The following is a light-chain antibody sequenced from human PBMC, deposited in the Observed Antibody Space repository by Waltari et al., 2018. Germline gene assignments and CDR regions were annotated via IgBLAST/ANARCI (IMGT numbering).Light chain of an antibody. CDR3: CSYAGLGTYV. J-gene: IGLJ1*01. CDR2: EVI. Sequence: QSALTQPASVSGTPGQSITISCTGTSSAVGNYDLVSCYQQHPGKAPKLLVCEVIKRPSGVSSRFSGSKSGNTASLTISGLQAEDEADYYCCSYAGLGTYVFGSGTKVTVL. V-gene: IGLV2-23*02. CDR1: SSAVGNYDL.